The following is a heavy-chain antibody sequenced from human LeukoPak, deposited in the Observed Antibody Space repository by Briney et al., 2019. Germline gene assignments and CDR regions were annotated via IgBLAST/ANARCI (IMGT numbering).Heavy chain of an antibody. J-gene: IGHJ4*02. V-gene: IGHV3-30*04. CDR1: GFTFSSYA. CDR3: ARRAINYYDSSGYYGAEFDY. D-gene: IGHD3-22*01. Sequence: GGSLRLSCAASGFTFSSYAMHWVRQAPGKGLEWVAVISYDGSNKYYADSVKGRFTISRDNSKNTLYLQMNSLRAEDTAVYYCARRAINYYDSSGYYGAEFDYWGQGTLVTVSS. CDR2: ISYDGSNK.